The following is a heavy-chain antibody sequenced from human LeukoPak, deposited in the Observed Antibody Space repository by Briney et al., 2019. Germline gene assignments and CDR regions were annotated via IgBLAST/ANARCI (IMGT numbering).Heavy chain of an antibody. CDR3: ARDWSYFDY. CDR1: GFTFSNYY. CDR2: ISSRGSDT. Sequence: GGSLRLSCAASGFTFSNYYMSWIRQAPGKGLEWVSYISSRGSDTDYADSVKGRFTISRDNTRNSLFLQMNSLRAEDTAVYYCARDWSYFDYWGQGTLVTVSS. V-gene: IGHV3-11*05. J-gene: IGHJ4*02.